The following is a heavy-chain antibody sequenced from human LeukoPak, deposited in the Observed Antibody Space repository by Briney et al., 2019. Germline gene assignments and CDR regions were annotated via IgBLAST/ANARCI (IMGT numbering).Heavy chain of an antibody. V-gene: IGHV3-7*01. CDR2: IDKHGSGK. D-gene: IGHD1-26*01. CDR1: GFTFSISW. J-gene: IGHJ4*02. CDR3: ARDAGWGYYDL. Sequence: PGGSLRLSCVASGFTFSISWVTWVRQAPGKGLEWVANIDKHGSGKYYMDSVRGRFAISRDYASNSVFLQMDSLRAEDTSVYYCARDAGWGYYDLWGQGTPVTVSS.